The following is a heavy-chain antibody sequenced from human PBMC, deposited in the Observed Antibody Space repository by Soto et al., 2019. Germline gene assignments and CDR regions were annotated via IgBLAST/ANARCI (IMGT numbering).Heavy chain of an antibody. D-gene: IGHD3-22*01. CDR2: LYPNGRA. J-gene: IGHJ4*02. CDR3: ARGLGREYHDDRANLHLDY. Sequence: GGSLRLSCAASGFTVSSNYLTWFRQAPGKGLKWVSVLYPNGRAFYADSVKGRFTISTDNSKNSVYLQMNNLSAEDTALYYCARGLGREYHDDRANLHLDYWGQGTLVTVSS. CDR1: GFTVSSNY. V-gene: IGHV3-53*01.